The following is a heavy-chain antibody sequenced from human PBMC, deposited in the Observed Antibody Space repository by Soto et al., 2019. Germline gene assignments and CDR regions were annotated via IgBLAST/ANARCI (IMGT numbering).Heavy chain of an antibody. V-gene: IGHV1-24*01. CDR1: GYPLTELS. D-gene: IGHD4-4*01. Sequence: XSVKVACKVSGYPLTELSMHWVRQAPGKGLEWMGGFDPEDGETIYAQKFQGRVTMTEDTSTDTAYMELSSLRSEDTAVYYCATSPNSNYYYYYGMDVWGQGTTVTVSS. J-gene: IGHJ6*02. CDR3: ATSPNSNYYYYYGMDV. CDR2: FDPEDGET.